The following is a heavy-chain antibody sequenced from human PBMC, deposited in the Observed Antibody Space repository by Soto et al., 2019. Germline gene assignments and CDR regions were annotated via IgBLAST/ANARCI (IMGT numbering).Heavy chain of an antibody. CDR3: ARDRVNLANDAFDI. CDR2: FYTSGST. Sequence: SETLSLTCTVSGGSISSYYWSWIRQPAGKGLEWIGRFYTSGSTNYNPSLKSRVTMSVDTSKNQFSLNLSSVTAADTAVYYCARDRVNLANDAFDIWGQGTMVTVSS. V-gene: IGHV4-4*07. CDR1: GGSISSYY. D-gene: IGHD3-10*01. J-gene: IGHJ3*02.